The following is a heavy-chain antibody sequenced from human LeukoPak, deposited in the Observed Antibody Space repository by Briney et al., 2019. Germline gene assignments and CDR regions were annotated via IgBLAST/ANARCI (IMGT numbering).Heavy chain of an antibody. CDR1: GGTFSSYA. Sequence: SVKVSCKASGGTFSSYAISWVRQAPGQGLEWMGGIIPIFGTANYAQKFQGRVTITADESTSTAYMELSSLRSEDTAVYYCARSGIAAAGTSYYYYYMDVWGKGTTVTISS. J-gene: IGHJ6*03. D-gene: IGHD6-13*01. V-gene: IGHV1-69*13. CDR2: IIPIFGTA. CDR3: ARSGIAAAGTSYYYYYMDV.